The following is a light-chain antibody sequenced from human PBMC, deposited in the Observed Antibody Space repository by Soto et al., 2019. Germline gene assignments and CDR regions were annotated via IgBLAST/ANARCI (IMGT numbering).Light chain of an antibody. J-gene: IGLJ1*01. CDR1: SSDVGSYNL. Sequence: QSVLTQPASVSGSPGQSITISCTGTSSDVGSYNLVSWYQQHPGKAPKLMIYEGNERPSGVSNRFSGSKSGNTASLTISGLQAEDEADYYCCSYAGTSTPYVFGTGTKVTVL. CDR2: EGN. CDR3: CSYAGTSTPYV. V-gene: IGLV2-23*01.